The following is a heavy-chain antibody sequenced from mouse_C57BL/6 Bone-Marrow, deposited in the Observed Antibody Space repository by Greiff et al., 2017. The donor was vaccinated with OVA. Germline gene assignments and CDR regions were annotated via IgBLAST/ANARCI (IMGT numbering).Heavy chain of an antibody. V-gene: IGHV7-3*01. D-gene: IGHD4-1*01. CDR3: ARYGVGRLAY. J-gene: IGHJ3*01. Sequence: EVQLQESGGGLVQPGGSLSLSCAASGFTFTDYYMSWVRQPPGKALEWLGFIRNKANGYTTEYSASVKGRFTISRDNSQSILYLQMNALRAEDSATYYCARYGVGRLAYWGQGTLVTVSA. CDR2: IRNKANGYTT. CDR1: GFTFTDYY.